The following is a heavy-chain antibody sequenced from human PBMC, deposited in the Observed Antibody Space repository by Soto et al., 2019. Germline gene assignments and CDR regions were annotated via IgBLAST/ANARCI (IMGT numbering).Heavy chain of an antibody. J-gene: IGHJ4*02. D-gene: IGHD3-16*01. V-gene: IGHV3-15*01. CDR1: GFTFIDAW. Sequence: EVQLVESGGGLVKPGGSLRLSCVGSGFTFIDAWMSWVRQAPGKGLKWVGRLKSETDGGTADYAAPVEGRFNISRDDSKNTLYLQMNSLKSEDTAVYYCMTAPGLNVLFWGQGALVTVSS. CDR3: MTAPGLNVLF. CDR2: LKSETDGGTA.